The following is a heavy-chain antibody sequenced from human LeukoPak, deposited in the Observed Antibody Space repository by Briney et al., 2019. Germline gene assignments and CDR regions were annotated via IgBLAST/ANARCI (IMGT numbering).Heavy chain of an antibody. D-gene: IGHD3-10*01. CDR2: IKQDGSEK. CDR1: GFTFSSYW. J-gene: IGHJ4*02. CDR3: ARGPNTILLLWFGELSGYFDY. V-gene: IGHV3-7*01. Sequence: GGSLRLSCAASGFTFSSYWMTWVRQAPGKGLEWVANIKQDGSEKYYVDSVKGRFTISRDNAKNSLYLQMNSLRAEDTAVYYCARGPNTILLLWFGELSGYFDYWGQGTLVTVSS.